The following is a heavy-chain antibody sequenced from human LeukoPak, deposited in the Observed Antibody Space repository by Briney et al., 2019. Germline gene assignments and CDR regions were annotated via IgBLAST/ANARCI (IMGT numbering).Heavy chain of an antibody. CDR1: GFIITTYA. J-gene: IGHJ1*01. CDR3: VRDMTTVTTCYLQH. Sequence: GGSLRLSCAASGFIITTYAMAWVRQAPGKGLEWVAGILGSGTTYYSDSVKRRFTISKDNSKKMVYLQMNSLRVEDTAIYYCVRDMTTVTTCYLQHWGQGTLVTVSS. CDR2: ILGSGTT. D-gene: IGHD4-17*01. V-gene: IGHV3-23*01.